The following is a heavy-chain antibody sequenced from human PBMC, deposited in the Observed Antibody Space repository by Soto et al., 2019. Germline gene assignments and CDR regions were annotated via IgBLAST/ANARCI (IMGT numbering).Heavy chain of an antibody. CDR3: ARVPSP. V-gene: IGHV4-30-2*01. CDR1: GGSSSGYS. Sequence: LSLTCAVYGGSSSGYSWSWIRQPPGKGLEWIGYIYHSGNTYYNPSLKSRVSISVDRSKNQFSLKLSSVTAADTAVYYCARVPSPWGQGTLVTVS. CDR2: IYHSGNT. J-gene: IGHJ5*02.